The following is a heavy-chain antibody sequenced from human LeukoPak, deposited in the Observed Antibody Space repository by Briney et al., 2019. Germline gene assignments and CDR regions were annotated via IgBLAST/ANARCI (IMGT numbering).Heavy chain of an antibody. V-gene: IGHV1-2*02. D-gene: IGHD2-21*02. Sequence: GASVKVSCKTSGYTSTGYYIHWVRQAPGQGLEWMGWINGSTGSTNYAQKFQDRVAMTRDTSISTAYMDLNRLRSDDTAVYFCARVGPDCGGDCYSNWGQGTLVTVSS. J-gene: IGHJ4*02. CDR1: GYTSTGYY. CDR3: ARVGPDCGGDCYSN. CDR2: INGSTGST.